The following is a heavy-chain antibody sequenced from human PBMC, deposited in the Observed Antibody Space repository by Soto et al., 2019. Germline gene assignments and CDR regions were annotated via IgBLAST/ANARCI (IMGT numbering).Heavy chain of an antibody. V-gene: IGHV3-21*01. CDR1: GFTFSSYS. CDR3: ARAGRYFDWLLTGDAFDI. Sequence: GGSLRLSCAASGFTFSSYSMNWVRQAPGKGLEWVSSISSSSSYIYYADSVKGRFTISRDNAKNSLYLKMNSRRAEDTAVYYCARAGRYFDWLLTGDAFDIWGQGTMVTVSS. J-gene: IGHJ3*02. D-gene: IGHD3-9*01. CDR2: ISSSSSYI.